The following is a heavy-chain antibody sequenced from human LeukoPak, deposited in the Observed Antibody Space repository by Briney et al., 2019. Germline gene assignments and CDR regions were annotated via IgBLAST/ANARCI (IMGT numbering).Heavy chain of an antibody. CDR3: ARDGALVVTATYWYFDL. J-gene: IGHJ2*01. D-gene: IGHD2-21*02. CDR2: ISSSSSYI. Sequence: GGSLRLSCAASGFTFSSYSMNWVRQAPGKGREWGSSISSSSSYIYYADSVKGRFTISRDNAKNSLYLQMNSLRAEDTAVYYCARDGALVVTATYWYFDLWGRGTLVTVSS. CDR1: GFTFSSYS. V-gene: IGHV3-21*01.